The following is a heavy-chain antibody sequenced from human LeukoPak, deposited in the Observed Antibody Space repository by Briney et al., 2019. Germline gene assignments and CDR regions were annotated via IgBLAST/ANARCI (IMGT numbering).Heavy chain of an antibody. CDR3: AKVETRCSSTSCYHYYYYYMDV. J-gene: IGHJ6*03. V-gene: IGHV3-33*06. Sequence: PGGSLRLSCAASGFTFSSYGMHWVRQAPGKGLEWVAVILPDGSKEFYTDSVKGRFTISRDNSKNTLYLQMNSLSAEDTAVYYCAKVETRCSSTSCYHYYYYYMDVWGKGTTVTVSS. D-gene: IGHD2-2*01. CDR2: ILPDGSKE. CDR1: GFTFSSYG.